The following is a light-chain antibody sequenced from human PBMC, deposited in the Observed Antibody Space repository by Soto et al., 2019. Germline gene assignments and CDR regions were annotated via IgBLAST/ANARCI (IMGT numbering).Light chain of an antibody. CDR3: CSYEAKFYV. CDR2: DVN. V-gene: IGLV2-11*01. J-gene: IGLJ1*01. CDR1: SSDIGSNKF. Sequence: QSALTQPRSVSGSPGQSVTISCTGSSSDIGSNKFVSWYQQHPGKAPRLLIYDVNKWPSGVPDRFSGSKSGNTASLTISGLQADDEADYYCCSYEAKFYVFGDGTKVNGL.